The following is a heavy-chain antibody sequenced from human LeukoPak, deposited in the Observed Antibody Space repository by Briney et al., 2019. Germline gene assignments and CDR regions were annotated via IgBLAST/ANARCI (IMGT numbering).Heavy chain of an antibody. J-gene: IGHJ4*02. V-gene: IGHV3-30*02. D-gene: IGHD2-2*01. CDR1: GFTFSSYG. CDR2: IRYDGSNK. CDR3: ANMNIVVVPAATPNY. Sequence: GGSLRLSCAASGFTFSSYGMHWVRQAPGKGLGWVAFIRYDGSNKYYADSVKGRFTISRDNSKNTLYLQMNSLRAEDTAVYYCANMNIVVVPAATPNYWGQGTLVTVSS.